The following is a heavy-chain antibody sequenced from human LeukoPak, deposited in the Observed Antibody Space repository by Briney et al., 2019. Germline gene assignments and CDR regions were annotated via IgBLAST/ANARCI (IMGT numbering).Heavy chain of an antibody. CDR3: EKDAGDGGGWGEYYYYYGRDV. D-gene: IGHD2-21*02. J-gene: IGHJ6*04. Sequence: PGGSLRLSCAASGFTFDDYTMHWVRQAPGKGLEWVSLISWDGGRTYYADSVKGRFTISRDNSKNSLYLQMNSLRTEDTALYYWEKDAGDGGGWGEYYYYYGRDVGAKGTTVTVSS. CDR1: GFTFDDYT. CDR2: ISWDGGRT. V-gene: IGHV3-43*01.